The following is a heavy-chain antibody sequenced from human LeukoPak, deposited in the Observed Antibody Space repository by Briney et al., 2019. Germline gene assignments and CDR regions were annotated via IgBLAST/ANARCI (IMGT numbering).Heavy chain of an antibody. CDR1: GFIFSSYG. J-gene: IGHJ3*02. Sequence: GGSLRLSCVASGFIFSSYGIHWVRQAPGKGLQWVAVISHDGSHQYYADSVKGRFTISRDNSKNMLYLQMNSLRAEDTAVYYCASGDTSAFDIWGQGTMVTVSS. CDR3: ASGDTSAFDI. D-gene: IGHD2-2*01. V-gene: IGHV3-30*03. CDR2: ISHDGSHQ.